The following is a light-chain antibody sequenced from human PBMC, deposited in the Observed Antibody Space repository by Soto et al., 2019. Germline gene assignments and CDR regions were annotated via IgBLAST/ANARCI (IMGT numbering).Light chain of an antibody. V-gene: IGKV4-1*01. CDR3: QQYYSTPRT. J-gene: IGKJ2*01. Sequence: DIVMTQSPDSLAVSLGERATINCKSSQSVLYSSNNKNCLAWYQQKPGQPPKLLIYWASTRESGVPDRFSGSGSGTDFTLTILSLKAEDVEVYYWQQYYSTPRTFGQGTKLEIK. CDR2: WAS. CDR1: QSVLYSSNNKNC.